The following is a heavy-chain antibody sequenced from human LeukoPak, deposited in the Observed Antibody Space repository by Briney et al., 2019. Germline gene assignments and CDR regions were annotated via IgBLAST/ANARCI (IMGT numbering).Heavy chain of an antibody. Sequence: PSETLSLTCTVSGYSISSGYYWGWIRQPAGKGLEWIGSIYHSGSTYYNPSLKSRVTISVDTSKNQFSLKLSSVTAADTAVYYCARSYCSSTSCYTDLFDYWGQGTLVTVSS. CDR2: IYHSGST. CDR1: GYSISSGYY. J-gene: IGHJ4*02. CDR3: ARSYCSSTSCYTDLFDY. V-gene: IGHV4-38-2*02. D-gene: IGHD2-2*02.